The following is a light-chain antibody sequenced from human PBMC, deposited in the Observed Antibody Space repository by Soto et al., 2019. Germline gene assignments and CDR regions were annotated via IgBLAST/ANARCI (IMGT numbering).Light chain of an antibody. Sequence: DIQMTQSPSSLSASLGDRVTITCRASQGISVYLAWFQQKPGKVPKLLIYAASTLQSGVPSRFSGSGSGTDFTLTISSLQPEDVATYYCQKYNSAPLPFGGGNKVEIK. CDR2: AAS. J-gene: IGKJ4*01. V-gene: IGKV1-27*01. CDR3: QKYNSAPLP. CDR1: QGISVY.